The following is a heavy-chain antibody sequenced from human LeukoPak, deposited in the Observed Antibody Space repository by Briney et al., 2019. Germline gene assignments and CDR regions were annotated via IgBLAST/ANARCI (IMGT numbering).Heavy chain of an antibody. CDR3: ARRVVVPAAPYYFDY. CDR2: INSDGCST. CDR1: GFIFSSYW. Sequence: GGSLRLSCAASGFIFSSYWMLCVRHATGKGLVWVSRINSDGCSTSYADSVKGRFTTSRNNAKNTLYLQMNSLRTEDTAVYDCARRVVVPAAPYYFDYWGQGTLVTVSS. J-gene: IGHJ4*02. V-gene: IGHV3-74*01. D-gene: IGHD2-2*01.